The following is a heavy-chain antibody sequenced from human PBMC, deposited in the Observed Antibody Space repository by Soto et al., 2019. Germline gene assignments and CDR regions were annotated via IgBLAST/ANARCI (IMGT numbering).Heavy chain of an antibody. CDR2: IYYSGST. J-gene: IGHJ5*02. D-gene: IGHD2-2*01. CDR3: ARGYCSSPSCFDP. CDR1: GGSISSGGYY. V-gene: IGHV4-31*03. Sequence: QVQLQESGPGLVKPSQTLSLTCSVSGGSISSGGYYWSWIRQHPGKGLEWIGYIYYSGSTSYNPSLTSRVTISVDTSKNQFSLKLSSVTAADTAVYYCARGYCSSPSCFDPWGQGTLVTVSS.